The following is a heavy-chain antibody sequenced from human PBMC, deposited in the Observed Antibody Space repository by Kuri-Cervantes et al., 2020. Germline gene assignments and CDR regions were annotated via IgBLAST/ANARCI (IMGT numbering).Heavy chain of an antibody. Sequence: GESLKISCAASGFTFSNAWMSWVRQAPGKGLEWVGRIKSKTDGGTTDYAAPVKGRFTISRDDSKNTLYLQMNSLRAEDTAVYYCARDEGAMGVDYWGQGTLVTVSS. D-gene: IGHD5-18*01. V-gene: IGHV3-15*01. CDR3: ARDEGAMGVDY. J-gene: IGHJ4*02. CDR1: GFTFSNAW. CDR2: IKSKTDGGTT.